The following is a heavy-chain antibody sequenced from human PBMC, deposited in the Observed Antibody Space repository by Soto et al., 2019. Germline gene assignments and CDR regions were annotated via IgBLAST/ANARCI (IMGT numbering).Heavy chain of an antibody. CDR1: GFTFSSYA. J-gene: IGHJ5*02. Sequence: QVQLVESGGGVVQPGRSLRLSCAASGFTFSSYAMHWVRQAPGKGLEWVAVISYDGSNKYYADSVKGRFTISRDNSKNTLYLQMNSLRAEDTAVYYCASAVFCKVGETGVGATCGFDPWGQGTLVTVSS. CDR3: ASAVFCKVGETGVGATCGFDP. CDR2: ISYDGSNK. D-gene: IGHD1-26*01. V-gene: IGHV3-30-3*01.